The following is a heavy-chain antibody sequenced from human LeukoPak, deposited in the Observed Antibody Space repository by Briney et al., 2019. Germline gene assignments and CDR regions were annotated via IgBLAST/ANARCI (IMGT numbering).Heavy chain of an antibody. V-gene: IGHV4-31*03. CDR3: ARGVGLYYYYYMDV. J-gene: IGHJ6*03. CDR1: GGSISSGGYD. CDR2: IYYSGST. Sequence: KTSETLSLTCIVSGGSISSGGYDWSWIRQHLGKGLEWLGYIYYSGSTYYNPSLKSRVTISLDTSKNQFSLKLSSVTAADTAVYYCARGVGLYYYYYMDVWGKGTTVTVSS.